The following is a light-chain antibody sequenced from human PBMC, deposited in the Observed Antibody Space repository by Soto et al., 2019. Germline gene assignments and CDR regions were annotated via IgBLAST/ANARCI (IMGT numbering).Light chain of an antibody. CDR2: EVT. CDR3: SSYTASTTWV. Sequence: QSVLTQPASVSGSPGQSITISCTGTSSDVGAYNHVSWYQHHPGEAPKLMIYEVTNRPSGVSNRFSGSKSGNTASLTISGLQAEDEADYYCSSYTASTTWVFGGGTKLTVL. J-gene: IGLJ2*01. V-gene: IGLV2-14*01. CDR1: SSDVGAYNH.